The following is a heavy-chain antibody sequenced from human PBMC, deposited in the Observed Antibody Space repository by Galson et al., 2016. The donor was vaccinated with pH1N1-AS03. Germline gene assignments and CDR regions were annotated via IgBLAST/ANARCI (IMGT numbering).Heavy chain of an antibody. Sequence: SVKVSCKASGGTLSSYTINWVRQAPGQGLEWMGRINPMVGLADNAQKLQDRVTMTRNTSISTAYMELSSLRSEDTAVYYCASRCSSTSCLCYYYGMDVWGQGTMVTVSS. CDR1: GGTLSSYT. V-gene: IGHV1-69*02. J-gene: IGHJ6*02. CDR2: INPMVGLA. D-gene: IGHD2-2*01. CDR3: ASRCSSTSCLCYYYGMDV.